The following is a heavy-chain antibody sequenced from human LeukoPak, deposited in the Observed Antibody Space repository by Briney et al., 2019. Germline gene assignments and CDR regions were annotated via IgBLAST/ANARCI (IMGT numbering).Heavy chain of an antibody. CDR3: ARGLLQLWSRAWVY. CDR1: RFTVSNNY. V-gene: IGHV3-66*01. CDR2: IYSGGST. D-gene: IGHD5-18*01. J-gene: IGHJ4*02. Sequence: GGSLRLSCAASRFTVSNNYMSWVRQAPGKGLEWVSVIYSGGSTYYADSVKGRFTISRDNSKNTLYLQMNSLRAEDTAVYYCARGLLQLWSRAWVYWGQGTLVTVSS.